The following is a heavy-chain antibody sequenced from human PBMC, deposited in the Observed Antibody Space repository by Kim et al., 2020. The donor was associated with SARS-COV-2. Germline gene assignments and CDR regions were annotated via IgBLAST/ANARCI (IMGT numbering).Heavy chain of an antibody. J-gene: IGHJ6*02. CDR3: ARDRTYSSGGGGYYYYGMDV. V-gene: IGHV3-13*01. CDR1: GFTFSSYD. CDR2: IGTAGDT. Sequence: GGSLRLSCAASGFTFSSYDMHWVRQATGKGLEWVSAIGTAGDTYYPGSVKGRFTISRENAKNSLYLQMNSLRAGDTAVYYCARDRTYSSGGGGYYYYGMDVWGQGTTVTVSS. D-gene: IGHD6-19*01.